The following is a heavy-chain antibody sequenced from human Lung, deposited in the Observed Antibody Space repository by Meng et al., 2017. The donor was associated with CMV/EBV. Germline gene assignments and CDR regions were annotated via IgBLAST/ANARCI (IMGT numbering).Heavy chain of an antibody. D-gene: IGHD2-8*01. CDR1: GFTFSDYY. J-gene: IGHJ6*02. CDR3: ARKGVRGGIDF. Sequence: SLXISRAASGFTFSDYYMSWIRPAPGKGMEWVSYISSSGSTIYYADAVEGRLTISRNNANNSLYLQMNSLRAEDTAVYYCARKGVRGGIDFLGQGTTVTVSS. CDR2: ISSSGSTI. V-gene: IGHV3-11*04.